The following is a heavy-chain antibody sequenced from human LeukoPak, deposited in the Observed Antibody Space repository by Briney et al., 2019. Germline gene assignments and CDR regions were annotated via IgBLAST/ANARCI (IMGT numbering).Heavy chain of an antibody. CDR3: ARDRTPDHYCDSTLNFDY. CDR1: GGTFSSYA. Sequence: EASVKVSCKASGGTFSSYAISWVRQAPGQGLEWMGGIIPIFGTANYAQKFQGRVTITADESTSTAYMELSSLRSEDTAVYYCARDRTPDHYCDSTLNFDYWGQGTLVTVSS. D-gene: IGHD3-22*01. V-gene: IGHV1-69*13. CDR2: IIPIFGTA. J-gene: IGHJ4*02.